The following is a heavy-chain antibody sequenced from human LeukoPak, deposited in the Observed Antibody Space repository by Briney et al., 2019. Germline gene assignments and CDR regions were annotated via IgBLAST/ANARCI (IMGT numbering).Heavy chain of an antibody. CDR2: INPNSGAT. D-gene: IGHD3-22*01. Sequence: ASVKVSCKASGYTLTDYYLHWVRQAPGHGLKWMGWINPNSGATHYAQSFQARVTMTRDTSIGSGYMELTGLESADTAVYYCARAHRPYYYDSRGPSFDYWGQGTLVTVSS. CDR3: ARAHRPYYYDSRGPSFDY. CDR1: GYTLTDYY. J-gene: IGHJ4*02. V-gene: IGHV1-2*02.